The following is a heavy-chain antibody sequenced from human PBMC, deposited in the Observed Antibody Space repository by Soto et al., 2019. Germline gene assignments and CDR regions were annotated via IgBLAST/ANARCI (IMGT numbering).Heavy chain of an antibody. CDR1: GFSLSTSGVG. Sequence: QITLKESGPTLVKPTQTLTLTCTFSGFSLSTSGVGVGWIRQPPGKALEWLALIYWDDDKRYSPSLKSRLTITKDTSKNQVVLTMTNMDPVDTATYYCAHRPPTYYYDSSGYYYPWFDPWGQGTLVTVSS. V-gene: IGHV2-5*02. D-gene: IGHD3-22*01. J-gene: IGHJ5*02. CDR2: IYWDDDK. CDR3: AHRPPTYYYDSSGYYYPWFDP.